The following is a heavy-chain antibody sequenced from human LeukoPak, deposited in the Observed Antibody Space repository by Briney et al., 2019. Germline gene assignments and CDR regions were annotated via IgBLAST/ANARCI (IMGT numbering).Heavy chain of an antibody. CDR2: ISSSSSHI. J-gene: IGHJ4*02. D-gene: IGHD3-10*01. V-gene: IGHV3-21*01. CDR3: SDVSGSY. Sequence: GGSLRLSCAASGFTFSSYNMNWVRQAPGKGLEWVSFISSSSSHIYYADSVKGRFTISRDNAKDSLYLQMNSLRAEDTAVYYCSDVSGSYWGQGTLVTVSS. CDR1: GFTFSSYN.